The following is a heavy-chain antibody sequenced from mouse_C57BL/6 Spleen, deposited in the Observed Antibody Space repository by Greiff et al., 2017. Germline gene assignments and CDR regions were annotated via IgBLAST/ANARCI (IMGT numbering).Heavy chain of an antibody. CDR2: INPSSGYT. J-gene: IGHJ2*01. Sequence: VQLQQSGAELARPGASVKMSCKASGYTFTSYTMHWVKQRPGQGLEWIGYINPSSGYTKYNQKFKDKATLTADKSSSTAYMQLSSLTSEDSAVYYGAKGDGYPYFDYWGQGTTLTVSS. D-gene: IGHD2-3*01. CDR3: AKGDGYPYFDY. V-gene: IGHV1-4*01. CDR1: GYTFTSYT.